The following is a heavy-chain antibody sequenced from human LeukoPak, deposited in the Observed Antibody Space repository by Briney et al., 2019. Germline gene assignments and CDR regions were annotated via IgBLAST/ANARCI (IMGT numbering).Heavy chain of an antibody. V-gene: IGHV1-18*01. CDR1: GGTFSSYA. Sequence: ASVKVSCKASGGTFSSYAISWVRQAPGQGLEWMGWISAYNGNTNYAQKLQGRVTMTTDTSTSTAYMELRSLRSDDTAVYYCARDDPRLGSRANPLDYWGQGTLVTVSS. CDR3: ARDDPRLGSRANPLDY. CDR2: ISAYNGNT. D-gene: IGHD3-16*01. J-gene: IGHJ4*02.